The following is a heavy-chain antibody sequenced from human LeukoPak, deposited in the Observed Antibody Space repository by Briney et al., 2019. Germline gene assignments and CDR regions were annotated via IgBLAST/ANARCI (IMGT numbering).Heavy chain of an antibody. D-gene: IGHD1-26*01. V-gene: IGHV5-51*01. CDR1: GYSLTSYW. CDR2: IYPGDSDT. Sequence: GESLKISLNGSGYSLTSYWIGLVPQMPRKGLGWMGIIYPGDSDTRYSPSFQGQVTISGDKSISTAYLQWSSLKASDTAMYYCARPYRGSYYVYYWGQGTLVTVSS. J-gene: IGHJ4*02. CDR3: ARPYRGSYYVYY.